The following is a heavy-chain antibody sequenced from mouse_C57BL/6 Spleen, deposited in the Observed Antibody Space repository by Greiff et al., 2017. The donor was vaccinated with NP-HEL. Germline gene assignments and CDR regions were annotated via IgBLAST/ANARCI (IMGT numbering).Heavy chain of an antibody. J-gene: IGHJ4*01. Sequence: QVQLKESGPELVKPGASVKISCKASGYAFSSSWMNWVKQRPGKGLEWIGRIYPGDGDTNYNGKFKGKATLTADKSSSTAYMQLSSLTSEDSAVYFCAPYGDAMDYWGQGTSVTVSS. CDR3: APYGDAMDY. D-gene: IGHD1-1*01. V-gene: IGHV1-82*01. CDR1: GYAFSSSW. CDR2: IYPGDGDT.